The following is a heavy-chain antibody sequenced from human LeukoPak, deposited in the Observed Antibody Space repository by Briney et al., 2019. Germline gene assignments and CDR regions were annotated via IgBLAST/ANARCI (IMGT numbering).Heavy chain of an antibody. CDR3: ARASVGATRYFDY. V-gene: IGHV4-4*07. D-gene: IGHD1-26*01. CDR2: ISASGST. J-gene: IGHJ4*02. CDR1: GGSISSFF. Sequence: SETLSLTCTVSGGSISSFFWSCIRQPAGKGLEWIGHISASGSTSYNPSLKSRVTLSVDTSKNQFSLKLSSVTAADTAVYYCARASVGATRYFDYRGQGTLVTVSS.